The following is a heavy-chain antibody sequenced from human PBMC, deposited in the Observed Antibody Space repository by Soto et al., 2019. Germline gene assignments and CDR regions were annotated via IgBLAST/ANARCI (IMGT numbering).Heavy chain of an antibody. CDR2: ISAYNGNT. CDR1: GYTFTSYG. D-gene: IGHD4-17*01. Sequence: ASVKVSFKASGYTFTSYGISWVRQAPGQGLEWMGWISAYNGNTNYAQKLQGRVTMTTDTSTSTAYMELRSLRSDDTAVYYCARDRYYGGNGVRIFDYWGQGTLVTVSS. CDR3: ARDRYYGGNGVRIFDY. V-gene: IGHV1-18*04. J-gene: IGHJ4*02.